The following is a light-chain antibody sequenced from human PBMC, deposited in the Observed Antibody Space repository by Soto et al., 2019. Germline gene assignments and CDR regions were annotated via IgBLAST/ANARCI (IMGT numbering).Light chain of an antibody. CDR3: QVWDSGSDHYV. CDR2: DDF. V-gene: IGLV3-21*02. CDR1: DIGSKS. J-gene: IGLJ1*01. Sequence: SYELAQPPSVSVAPGQTAKISCGGDDIGSKSVHWYRQRPGQAPVLVVFDDFDRPSAIPERFSGSNSGNTATLTISRVEAGDEADYYCQVWDSGSDHYVFGTGTEVTVL.